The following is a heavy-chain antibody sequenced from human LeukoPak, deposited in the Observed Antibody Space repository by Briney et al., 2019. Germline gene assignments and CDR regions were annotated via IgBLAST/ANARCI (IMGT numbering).Heavy chain of an antibody. D-gene: IGHD6-13*01. CDR1: GGSISSSSYY. V-gene: IGHV4-39*07. CDR3: ARAPLIAAAGTRAFDI. CDR2: IYYSGST. Sequence: SETLSLTCTVSGGSISSSSYYWGWIRQPPGKGLEWIGSIYYSGSTYYNPSLKSRVTISVDTSKNQFSLKLSSVTAADTAVYYCARAPLIAAAGTRAFDIWGQGTMVTVSS. J-gene: IGHJ3*02.